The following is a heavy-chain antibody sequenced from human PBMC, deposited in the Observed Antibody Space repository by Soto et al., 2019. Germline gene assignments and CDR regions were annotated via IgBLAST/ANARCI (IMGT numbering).Heavy chain of an antibody. CDR3: ARQLELPDNHYHGMDL. D-gene: IGHD1-7*01. V-gene: IGHV5-51*01. Sequence: PGESLKISCKGSGYSFTSYWIGWVRQMPGKGLEWMGIIYPGDSDTRYSPSFQGQVTISDDKSISTAYLQWSSLKASDTAMYYCARQLELPDNHYHGMDLWRQGTPVTVSS. CDR2: IYPGDSDT. CDR1: GYSFTSYW. J-gene: IGHJ6*02.